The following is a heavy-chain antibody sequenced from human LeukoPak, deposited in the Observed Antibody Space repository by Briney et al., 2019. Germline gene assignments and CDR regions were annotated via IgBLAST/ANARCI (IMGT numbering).Heavy chain of an antibody. V-gene: IGHV1-2*02. D-gene: IGHD3-22*01. CDR2: INPNSGGT. Sequence: AASVKVSCKASGYTFTSYYMHWVRQAPGQGREWMGWINPNSGGTNYAQKFQGRVTMTRDTSISTAYMELSRLRSDDTAVYYCARGPHYYDSSGVDYWGQGTLVTVSS. CDR1: GYTFTSYY. J-gene: IGHJ4*02. CDR3: ARGPHYYDSSGVDY.